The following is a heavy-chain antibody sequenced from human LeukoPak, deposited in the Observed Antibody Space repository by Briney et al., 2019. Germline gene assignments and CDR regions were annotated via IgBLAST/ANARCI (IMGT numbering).Heavy chain of an antibody. CDR3: ARGTYYDILTGYYFPVVGPFDI. CDR1: GGSISSGGYY. Sequence: PSQTLSLICTVSGGSISSGGYYWSWIRQHPGKGLEWIGYIYYSGSTYYNPSLKSRVTISVDTSKNQFSLKLSSVTAADTAVYYCARGTYYDILTGYYFPVVGPFDIWGQGTMVTVSS. CDR2: IYYSGST. V-gene: IGHV4-31*03. J-gene: IGHJ3*02. D-gene: IGHD3-9*01.